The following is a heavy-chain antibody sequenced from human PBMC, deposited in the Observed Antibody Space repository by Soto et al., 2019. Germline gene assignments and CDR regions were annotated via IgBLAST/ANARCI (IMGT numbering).Heavy chain of an antibody. CDR2: IRSKANSYAT. CDR3: TTDPFCNRNEPRRDAYDI. J-gene: IGHJ3*02. V-gene: IGHV3-73*01. Sequence: GGSLRLSCAASGFTFSGSAMHWVRQASGKGLEWVGRIRSKANSYATAYAASVKGRFTISRDDPKNTAYLQMNSLKTEDTAVYYCTTDPFCNRNEPRRDAYDIWSRGTM. CDR1: GFTFSGSA. D-gene: IGHD1-1*01.